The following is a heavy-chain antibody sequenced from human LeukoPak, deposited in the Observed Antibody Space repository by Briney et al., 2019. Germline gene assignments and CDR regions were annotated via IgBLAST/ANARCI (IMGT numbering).Heavy chain of an antibody. D-gene: IGHD3-10*01. Sequence: PGGSQRLSCAASGFTFSDHAMMWVRQAPGRGLEWVSAISGGGVSTYYTDSVKGRFTISRDNSKNTLYLQMNSLRAEDTAVYYCALYLRVRGDYWGQGTLVSVSS. V-gene: IGHV3-23*01. CDR3: ALYLRVRGDY. CDR2: ISGGGVST. CDR1: GFTFSDHA. J-gene: IGHJ4*02.